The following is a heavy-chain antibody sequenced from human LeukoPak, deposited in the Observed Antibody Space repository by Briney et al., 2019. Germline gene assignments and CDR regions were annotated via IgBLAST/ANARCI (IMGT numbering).Heavy chain of an antibody. D-gene: IGHD4-17*01. CDR2: VYYSGST. V-gene: IGHV4-61*01. J-gene: IGHJ3*02. CDR3: ARDGIDYGDYLITAFDI. CDR1: GGSVSSGSYY. Sequence: SETLSLTCTVSGGSVSSGSYYWSWIRQPPGKGLEWIGYVYYSGSTNYNPSLKSQVTISVDTSKNQFSLRLGSVTAADTAVYYCARDGIDYGDYLITAFDIWGQGTMVTVSS.